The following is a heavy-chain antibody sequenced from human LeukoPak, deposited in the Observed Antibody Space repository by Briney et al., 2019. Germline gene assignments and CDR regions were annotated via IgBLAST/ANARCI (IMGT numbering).Heavy chain of an antibody. CDR1: GYTFTSYG. D-gene: IGHD3-22*01. J-gene: IGHJ4*02. V-gene: IGHV1-18*01. Sequence: ASVKVSCKASGYTFTSYGITWVRQAPGQGLEWMGWISAFNGNTNYAQKFQGRVTMTTDTSTKIAYMELRSLRSDDTAVYYSARGYQTSYYDRSGYLTYFDYWGQGTLVTVSS. CDR3: ARGYQTSYYDRSGYLTYFDY. CDR2: ISAFNGNT.